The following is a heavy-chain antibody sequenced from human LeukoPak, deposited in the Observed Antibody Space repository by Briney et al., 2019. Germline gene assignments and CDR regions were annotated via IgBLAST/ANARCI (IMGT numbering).Heavy chain of an antibody. CDR1: GYTFTSYG. V-gene: IGHV1-18*01. Sequence: GASVKVSCKASGYTFTSYGISWVRQAPGQGLEWMGWISAYNGNTNYAQKLQGRVTMTTDTSTSTAYMELRSLRSDDTAVYYCARGELLWFGELLPPDYWGQGTLVTVSP. D-gene: IGHD3-10*01. CDR2: ISAYNGNT. J-gene: IGHJ4*02. CDR3: ARGELLWFGELLPPDY.